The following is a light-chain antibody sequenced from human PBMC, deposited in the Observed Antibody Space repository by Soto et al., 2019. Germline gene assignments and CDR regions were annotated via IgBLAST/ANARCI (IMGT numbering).Light chain of an antibody. CDR1: QSVSTSY. J-gene: IGKJ1*01. CDR3: QQYKT. V-gene: IGKV3-20*01. CDR2: DAF. Sequence: EIVLTQSPDTLSLSPGERATLSCRASQSVSTSYVAWYQQKFGQAPRLPIYDAFSRATGIPDRFSASGSGTDFTLTISRLEPEDFAVYYCQQYKTFGQGTKVDIK.